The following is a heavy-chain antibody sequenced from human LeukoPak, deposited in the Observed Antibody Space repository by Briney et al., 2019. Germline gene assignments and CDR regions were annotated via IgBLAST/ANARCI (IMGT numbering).Heavy chain of an antibody. J-gene: IGHJ1*01. CDR1: GGSVSSTNYY. Sequence: SETLSLTCTVSGGSVSSTNYYWSWIRQPPGKGLEWIGYIYYSGSTNYNPSLKSRVTISVDTSKNQFSLKVRSVTAADTAVYYCARIGGVFHHWGQGTLVTVSS. V-gene: IGHV4-61*01. CDR2: IYYSGST. CDR3: ARIGGVFHH. D-gene: IGHD3-10*01.